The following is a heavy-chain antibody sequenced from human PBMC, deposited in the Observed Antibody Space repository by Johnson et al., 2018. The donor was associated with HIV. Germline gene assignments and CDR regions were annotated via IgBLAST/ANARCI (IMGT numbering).Heavy chain of an antibody. J-gene: IGHJ3*02. CDR1: GFTFSSFG. Sequence: QVQLVESGGGVVQPGRSLRLSCATSGFTFSSFGMHWVRQAPGKGLEWVAVISYDGTNTYYADSVRGRFTISRDNSKNTLDLQMNSLRSEDTAVYYCAKGGGYYYSEYGFDIWGQGTMVIVSS. D-gene: IGHD3-10*01. V-gene: IGHV3-30*18. CDR2: ISYDGTNT. CDR3: AKGGGYYYSEYGFDI.